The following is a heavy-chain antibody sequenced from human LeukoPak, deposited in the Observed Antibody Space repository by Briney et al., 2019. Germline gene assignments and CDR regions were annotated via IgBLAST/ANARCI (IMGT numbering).Heavy chain of an antibody. CDR2: IYTSGST. CDR3: ASGLRYFDLYY. D-gene: IGHD3-9*01. J-gene: IGHJ4*02. Sequence: SETLSLTCTVSGGFISTYYWSWIRQPAGKGLEWIGRIYTSGSTNYNPSLKSRVTISVDTSKNQFSLKLSSVTAADTAVYYCASGLRYFDLYYWGQGTLVTVSS. V-gene: IGHV4-4*07. CDR1: GGFISTYY.